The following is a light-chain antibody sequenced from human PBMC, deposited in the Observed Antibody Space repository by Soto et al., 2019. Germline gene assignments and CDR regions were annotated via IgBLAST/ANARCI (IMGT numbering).Light chain of an antibody. Sequence: QSVLTQPASVSGSPGQSITISCTGTSSDVGGYDYVSWYQQLPGTAPKLLIYDNNKRPSGIPDRFSGSKSGTSGTLDITGLQTGDEADYYCATWDGSLPAEVFGGGTKVTVL. V-gene: IGLV1-51*01. J-gene: IGLJ2*01. CDR1: SSDVGGYDY. CDR3: ATWDGSLPAEV. CDR2: DNN.